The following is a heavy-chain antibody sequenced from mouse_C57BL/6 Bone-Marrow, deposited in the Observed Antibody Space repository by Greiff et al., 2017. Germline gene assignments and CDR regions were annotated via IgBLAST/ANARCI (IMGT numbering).Heavy chain of an antibody. CDR2: IWSGGST. CDR3: ARNTNWDFMDY. CDR1: GFSLTSYG. D-gene: IGHD4-1*01. Sequence: QVQLQQSGPGLVQPSQSLSITCTVSGFSLTSYGVHWVRQSPGKGLEWLGVIWSGGSTDYNAAFISRLSISKDNSKSQVFFKMNSLQADDTAIYYCARNTNWDFMDYWGQGTSVTVSS. J-gene: IGHJ4*01. V-gene: IGHV2-2*01.